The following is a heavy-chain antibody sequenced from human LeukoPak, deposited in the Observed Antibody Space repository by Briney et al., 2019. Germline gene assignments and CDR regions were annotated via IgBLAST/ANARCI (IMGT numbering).Heavy chain of an antibody. J-gene: IGHJ3*02. CDR2: ISSSSSYI. D-gene: IGHD3-10*01. Sequence: GGSLRLSCAASGFTFSSYSMNWVCQAPGKGLEWVSSISSSSSYIYYADSVKGRFTISRDNAKNSLYLQMNSLRAEDTAVYYCARDFGLDAFDIWGQGTMVTVSS. CDR1: GFTFSSYS. V-gene: IGHV3-21*01. CDR3: ARDFGLDAFDI.